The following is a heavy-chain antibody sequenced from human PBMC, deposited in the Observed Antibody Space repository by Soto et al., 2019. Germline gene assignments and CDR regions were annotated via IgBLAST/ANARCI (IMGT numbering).Heavy chain of an antibody. CDR1: GGSISSYY. Sequence: PSETLSLTCTVSGGSISSYYWSWIRQPPGKGLEWIGYIYYSGSTNYNPSLKSRVTISVDTSKNQFSLKRSSVTAADTAVYYCARAASGGDXDYWGQGTLVTVSS. V-gene: IGHV4-59*01. J-gene: IGHJ4*02. CDR3: ARAASGGDXDY. D-gene: IGHD2-21*02. CDR2: IYYSGST.